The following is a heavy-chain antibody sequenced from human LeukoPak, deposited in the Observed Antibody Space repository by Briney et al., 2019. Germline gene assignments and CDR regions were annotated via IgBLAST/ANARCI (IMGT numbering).Heavy chain of an antibody. CDR2: IYYRGST. V-gene: IGHV4-39*01. CDR1: GDSISSSSYY. CDR3: ARHVRATVTTGVDY. Sequence: SETLSLTCTVSGDSISSSSYYWGWIRQPPGKGLEWIGSIYYRGSTYYNPSLKSRVTISVDTSKNQFSLKLSSVTAADTAVYYCARHVRATVTTGVDYWGQGTLVTVSS. J-gene: IGHJ4*02. D-gene: IGHD4-11*01.